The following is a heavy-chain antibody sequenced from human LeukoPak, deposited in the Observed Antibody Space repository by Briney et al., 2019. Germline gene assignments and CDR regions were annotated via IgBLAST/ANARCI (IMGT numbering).Heavy chain of an antibody. CDR3: ATLVPGGIVGATTGY. CDR1: GYTFTSYG. CDR2: ISANDGNT. D-gene: IGHD1-26*01. V-gene: IGHV1-18*01. J-gene: IGHJ4*02. Sequence: ASVKVSCKASGYTFTSYGISWVRQAPGQGLEWMGWISANDGNTDYPQKLQGRVTMTTDTSTSTSYMELRSLRSDDTAVYYCATLVPGGIVGATTGYWGQGTLVTVSS.